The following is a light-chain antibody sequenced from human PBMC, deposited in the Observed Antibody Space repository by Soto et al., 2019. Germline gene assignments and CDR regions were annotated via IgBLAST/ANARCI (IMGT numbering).Light chain of an antibody. Sequence: QSVLTQSPSASGTPGQRVTISCSGNTSNIGSNYVYWYQHLPGTAPKLLISRDNQRPAGVPDRFSGSKSGTSASLAISGLRSGDEGDYYCAAWDDRLNVLFGGGTKLTVL. V-gene: IGLV1-47*01. J-gene: IGLJ2*01. CDR1: TSNIGSNY. CDR2: RDN. CDR3: AAWDDRLNVL.